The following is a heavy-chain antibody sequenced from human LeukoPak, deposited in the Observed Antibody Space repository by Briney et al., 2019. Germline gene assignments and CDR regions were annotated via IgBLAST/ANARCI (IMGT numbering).Heavy chain of an antibody. D-gene: IGHD3-10*01. J-gene: IGHJ4*02. CDR3: ARKYYSDY. CDR1: GFTSSSYV. V-gene: IGHV3-23*01. Sequence: GGSLTLSCEGSGFTSSSYVMSWVRQAPGKGLEWVSRISGSGADTYYVDSVKGRFTISRDNSKNTLYLQMNSLRGDDTAVYYCARKYYSDYWGQGTLVTVSS. CDR2: ISGSGADT.